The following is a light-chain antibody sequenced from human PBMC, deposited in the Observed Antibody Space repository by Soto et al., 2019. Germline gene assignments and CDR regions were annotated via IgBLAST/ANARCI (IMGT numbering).Light chain of an antibody. J-gene: IGLJ1*01. CDR3: SSYAGSNNLYV. CDR2: EVS. Sequence: LTQPPAASVSPGQSVTISCTGTSSDVGDYNYVSWYQQHPGRAPKLMIYEVSKRPSGVPDRFSGSKSGNTASLTVSGLQAEDEADYYCSSYAGSNNLYVFGTGTKVTVL. CDR1: SSDVGDYNY. V-gene: IGLV2-8*01.